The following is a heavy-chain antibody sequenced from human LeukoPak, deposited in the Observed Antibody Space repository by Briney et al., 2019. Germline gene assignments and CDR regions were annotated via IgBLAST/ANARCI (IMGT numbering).Heavy chain of an antibody. CDR1: GGSASSGSYY. D-gene: IGHD3-9*01. J-gene: IGHJ4*02. CDR2: IYYSGST. V-gene: IGHV4-61*01. CDR3: ARRPRNDILTGTPFDY. Sequence: SETLSLTCTVSGGSASSGSYYWSWIRQPPGKGLEWIGYIYYSGSTNYNPSLKSRVTISVDTSKNQFSLKLSSVTAADTAVYYCARRPRNDILTGTPFDYWGQGILVTVSS.